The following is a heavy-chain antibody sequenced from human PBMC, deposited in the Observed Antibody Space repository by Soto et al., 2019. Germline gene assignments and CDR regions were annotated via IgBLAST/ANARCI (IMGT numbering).Heavy chain of an antibody. V-gene: IGHV3-7*03. Sequence: GGSLRLSCAASGFTFSNYWMSWVRQAPGKGLEWVANMKQDGSEKYYVDSVKGRFTISRDNAQNSLFLQMNSLRAEDTAVYYCARLPYSNLLGGLDPWGRGTLVTVSS. CDR3: ARLPYSNLLGGLDP. CDR2: MKQDGSEK. CDR1: GFTFSNYW. J-gene: IGHJ5*02. D-gene: IGHD6-13*01.